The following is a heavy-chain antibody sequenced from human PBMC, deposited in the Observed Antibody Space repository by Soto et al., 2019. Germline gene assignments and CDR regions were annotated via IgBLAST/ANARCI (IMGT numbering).Heavy chain of an antibody. D-gene: IGHD3-22*01. CDR1: GGSFSGYY. CDR2: INHSGST. CDR3: ARLNYSDSSGYYFSYYDYGMAV. Sequence: SETLSLTCAVYGGSFSGYYWRWIRQPPGKGLEWIGEINHSGSTNYNPSLKSRVTISVDTSKNQFSLKLSSVTAADTAVYYCARLNYSDSSGYYFSYYDYGMAVCGQGTTVTVSS. V-gene: IGHV4-34*01. J-gene: IGHJ6*02.